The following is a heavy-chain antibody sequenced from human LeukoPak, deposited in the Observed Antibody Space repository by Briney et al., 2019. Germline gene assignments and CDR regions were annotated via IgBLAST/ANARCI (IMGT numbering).Heavy chain of an antibody. J-gene: IGHJ3*02. CDR2: INHSGST. D-gene: IGHD3-22*01. CDR3: ARDQTPYYYDSSGFFDAFDI. CDR1: GGSFSGYY. Sequence: ASETLSLTCAVYGGSFSGYYWSWIRQPPGKGLEWIGEINHSGSTNYNPSLKSRVTISVDTSKDQFSLKLSSVTAADTAAYYCARDQTPYYYDSSGFFDAFDIWGQGTMVTVSS. V-gene: IGHV4-34*01.